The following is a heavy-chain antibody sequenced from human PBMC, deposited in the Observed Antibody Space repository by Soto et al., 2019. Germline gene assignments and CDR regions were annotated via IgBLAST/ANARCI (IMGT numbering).Heavy chain of an antibody. CDR1: GGSISTYY. D-gene: IGHD3-10*01. V-gene: IGHV4-59*01. Sequence: PSETLSLTCTVSGGSISTYYWNWIRQSPGKGLEYIGYIYYSGTTNYNPSLESRVTISVDTSKNQFSLNLSSVTAADTAVYYCARAHYYGSGTWYFDLWGRGTLVTVSS. J-gene: IGHJ2*01. CDR3: ARAHYYGSGTWYFDL. CDR2: IYYSGTT.